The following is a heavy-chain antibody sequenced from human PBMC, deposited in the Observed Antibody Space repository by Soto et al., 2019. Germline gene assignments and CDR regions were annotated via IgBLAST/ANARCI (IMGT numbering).Heavy chain of an antibody. CDR3: ARHLGCGGTGCPDDGFDI. D-gene: IGHD2-2*01. CDR2: IYSSGST. J-gene: IGHJ3*02. V-gene: IGHV4-39*01. Sequence: QLQLQESGPGLVKPSETLSLTCTVSGGSIRRSNYYWAWIRQPPGKGLEWIGSIYSSGSTSYNPSLESRVTISVDTSKNQFSLKLTSVTASDTAVYYCARHLGCGGTGCPDDGFDIWGQGATVTVSS. CDR1: GGSIRRSNYY.